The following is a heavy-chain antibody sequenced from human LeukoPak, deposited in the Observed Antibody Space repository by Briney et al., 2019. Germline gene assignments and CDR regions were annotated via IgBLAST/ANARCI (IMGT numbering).Heavy chain of an antibody. D-gene: IGHD2-2*01. J-gene: IGHJ3*02. Sequence: ASVKVSCKASGYTFTSYGISWVRQAPGQGLEWMGWISAYNGNTNYAQKLQGRVTMTTDTSTSTAYMELRSLRSDDTAVYYCARGGGDIVVVPAAIGVHAFDIWGQGTMVTVSS. CDR2: ISAYNGNT. V-gene: IGHV1-18*01. CDR3: ARGGGDIVVVPAAIGVHAFDI. CDR1: GYTFTSYG.